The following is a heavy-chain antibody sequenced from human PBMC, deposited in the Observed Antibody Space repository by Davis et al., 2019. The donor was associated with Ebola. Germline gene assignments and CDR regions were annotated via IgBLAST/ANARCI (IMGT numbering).Heavy chain of an antibody. V-gene: IGHV1-18*01. CDR2: ISAYNGNT. J-gene: IGHJ6*02. Sequence: ASVKVSCKASGYTFTSYGISWVRQAPGQGLEWMGWISAYNGNTNYAQKLQGRFTLTTDTSTSTAYMELRSLRSNNTAVYYCARGGYYSVSVVVYYCGMDVWGQGTTVTVSS. CDR1: GYTFTSYG. D-gene: IGHD3-22*01. CDR3: ARGGYYSVSVVVYYCGMDV.